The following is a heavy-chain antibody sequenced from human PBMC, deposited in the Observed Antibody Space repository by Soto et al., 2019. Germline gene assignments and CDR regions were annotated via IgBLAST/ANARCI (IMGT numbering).Heavy chain of an antibody. CDR3: AKVPYYYDSSGYYNY. J-gene: IGHJ4*02. CDR2: ISGSGGST. V-gene: IGHV3-23*01. Sequence: GGSLRLSCAASGFTFSGYAMSWVRQAPGKGLAWVSAISGSGGSTYYADSVKGRFTISRDNSKNTLYLQMNSLRAEDTAVYYCAKVPYYYDSSGYYNYWGQGTLVTVSS. CDR1: GFTFSGYA. D-gene: IGHD3-22*01.